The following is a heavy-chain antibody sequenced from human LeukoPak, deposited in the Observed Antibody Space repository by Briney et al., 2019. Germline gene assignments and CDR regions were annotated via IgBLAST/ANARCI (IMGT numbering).Heavy chain of an antibody. J-gene: IGHJ4*02. CDR3: TRRMDTAMKD. D-gene: IGHD5-18*01. CDR2: IRSKANSYAT. Sequence: PGGSLRLSCAASGFTFSDYYMSWIRQAPGEGLEWVGRIRSKANSYATAYAASVKGRFTISRDDSKNTAYLQMNSLKTEDTAVYYCTRRMDTAMKDWGQGTLVTVSS. CDR1: GFTFSDYY. V-gene: IGHV3-73*01.